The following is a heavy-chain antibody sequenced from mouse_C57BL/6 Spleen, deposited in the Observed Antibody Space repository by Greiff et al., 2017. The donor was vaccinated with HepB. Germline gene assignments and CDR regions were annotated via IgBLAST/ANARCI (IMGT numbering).Heavy chain of an antibody. V-gene: IGHV1-69*01. CDR2: IDPSDSYT. CDR3: ARSRYYYGSSYGWYFDV. Sequence: QVQLQQPGAELVMPGASVKLSCKASGYTFTSYWMHWVKQRPGQGLEWIGEIDPSDSYTNYNQQFKGKSTLTVDKSSRSAYMQLSSLTSEDSAVYYCARSRYYYGSSYGWYFDVWGTGTTVTVSS. CDR1: GYTFTSYW. J-gene: IGHJ1*03. D-gene: IGHD1-1*01.